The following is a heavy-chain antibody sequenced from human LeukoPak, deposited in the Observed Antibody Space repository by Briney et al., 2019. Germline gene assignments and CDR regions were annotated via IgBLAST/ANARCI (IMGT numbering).Heavy chain of an antibody. CDR3: ARIRLGYCSGGSCYSKYYYYGMDV. V-gene: IGHV3-21*01. J-gene: IGHJ6*04. CDR1: GFTFSSYS. D-gene: IGHD2-15*01. CDR2: ISSSSSYI. Sequence: PGGSLRLSCAASGFTFSSYSVNWVRQAPGKGLEWVSSISSSSSYIYYADSVKGRFTISRDNAKNSLYLQMNSLRAEDTAVYYCARIRLGYCSGGSCYSKYYYYGMDVWGKGTTVTVSS.